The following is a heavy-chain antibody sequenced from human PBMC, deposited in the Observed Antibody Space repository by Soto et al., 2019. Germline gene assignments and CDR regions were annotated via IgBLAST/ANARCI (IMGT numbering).Heavy chain of an antibody. Sequence: EVQLVESGGGLVQPGGSLRLSCAGSGFRLETYWMSWVRQAPGKGLEWVANIKPDGSEKNYVDSVMGRFTISRDNANNSLNLQVTSLRAEDTAVYYCASVSLRGGYDVVDYWGQGTLVTVSS. J-gene: IGHJ4*02. V-gene: IGHV3-7*01. CDR2: IKPDGSEK. CDR1: GFRLETYW. D-gene: IGHD5-12*01. CDR3: ASVSLRGGYDVVDY.